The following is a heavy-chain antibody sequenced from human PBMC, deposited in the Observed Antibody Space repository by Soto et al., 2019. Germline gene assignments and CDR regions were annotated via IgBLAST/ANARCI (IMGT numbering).Heavy chain of an antibody. D-gene: IGHD5-18*01. V-gene: IGHV4-39*01. Sequence: SETLSLTCTVSGGSISGSNYYWGWIRQPPGKGLEWIGSIYYSGSTYYNPSLKSRVTIFVDTSMNQFSLKLSSVTAADTAVYYCAPWDSYGDYFDYWGQGTLVTVSS. CDR2: IYYSGST. CDR3: APWDSYGDYFDY. CDR1: GGSISGSNYY. J-gene: IGHJ4*02.